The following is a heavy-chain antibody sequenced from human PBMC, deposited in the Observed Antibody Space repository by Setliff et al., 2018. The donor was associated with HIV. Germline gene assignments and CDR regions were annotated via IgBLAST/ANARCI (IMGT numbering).Heavy chain of an antibody. J-gene: IGHJ5*02. CDR2: IAKTGST. CDR1: GVSITNGTFY. V-gene: IGHV4-61*02. Sequence: SETLSLTCTVSGVSITNGTFYWNWIRQPAGKGLEWIGRIAKTGSTNYNPSLKSRITMSVDRSKNQFSLRLTSVTAADTAMYYCARVSRLHPFDPWGQGTLVTVSS. CDR3: ARVSRLHPFDP. D-gene: IGHD2-15*01.